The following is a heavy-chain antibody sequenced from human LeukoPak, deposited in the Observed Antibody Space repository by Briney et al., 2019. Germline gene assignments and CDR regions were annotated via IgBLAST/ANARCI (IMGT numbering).Heavy chain of an antibody. CDR1: GFTFSSNA. CDR3: ARGLRDYVWGSYRYPHEYYFDY. D-gene: IGHD3-16*02. J-gene: IGHJ4*02. Sequence: GSLRLSCAASGFTFSSNAMTWVRQAPGKGLEWIGEINHSGSTNYNPSLKSRVTISVDTSKNQFSLKLSSVTAADTAVYYCARGLRDYVWGSYRYPHEYYFDYWGQGTLVTVSS. CDR2: INHSGST. V-gene: IGHV4-34*01.